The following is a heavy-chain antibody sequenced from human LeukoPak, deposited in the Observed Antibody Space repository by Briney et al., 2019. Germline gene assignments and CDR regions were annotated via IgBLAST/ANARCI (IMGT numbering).Heavy chain of an antibody. CDR2: INHSGST. CDR1: GGSFSGYY. J-gene: IGHJ6*03. D-gene: IGHD5-18*01. Sequence: SETLSLTCAVYGGSFSGYYWSWIRQPPGKGLEWIGEINHSGSTNYNPSLKSRVTISVDTSKNQFSLKLSSVTAADTAVYYCARSRGIQLWFNYYYYMDVWGKGTTVTISS. CDR3: ARSRGIQLWFNYYYYMDV. V-gene: IGHV4-34*01.